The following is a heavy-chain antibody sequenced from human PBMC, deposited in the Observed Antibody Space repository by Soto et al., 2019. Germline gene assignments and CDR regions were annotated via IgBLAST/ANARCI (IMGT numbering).Heavy chain of an antibody. CDR2: ISAYNGNT. J-gene: IGHJ4*02. CDR3: ARDKNTYSSGWPDVY. V-gene: IGHV1-18*01. D-gene: IGHD6-19*01. Sequence: QVQLVQSGAEVKKPGASVKVSCKATGYTFTSYGISWVRQAPGQGLEWMGWISAYNGNTNYAQKLQGRVTMTTDTSTSTAYMELRSLRSDDTAVYYCARDKNTYSSGWPDVYWGQGTLVTVSS. CDR1: GYTFTSYG.